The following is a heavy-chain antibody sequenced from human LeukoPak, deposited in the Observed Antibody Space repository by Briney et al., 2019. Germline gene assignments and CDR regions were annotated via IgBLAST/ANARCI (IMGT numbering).Heavy chain of an antibody. D-gene: IGHD3-10*01. CDR1: GFTFSIYS. V-gene: IGHV3-21*04. CDR3: AKDAVTMVRGVMPD. J-gene: IGHJ4*02. CDR2: IDRNSYI. Sequence: PGGSLRLSCAASGFTFSIYSMNWVRQAPGKGLEWVSSIDRNSYIYYADSVKGRFTISRDNSKNTLYLQMNSLRAEDTAVYYCAKDAVTMVRGVMPDWGQGTLVTVSS.